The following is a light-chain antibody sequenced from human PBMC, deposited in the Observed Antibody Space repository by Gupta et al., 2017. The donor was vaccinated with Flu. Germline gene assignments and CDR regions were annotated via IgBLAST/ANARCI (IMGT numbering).Light chain of an antibody. V-gene: IGLV1-40*01. CDR3: PCYDSRLVWV. CDR1: SSNSGAGYE. J-gene: IGLJ3*02. CDR2: GNS. Sequence: QSVLTHPPSLSGAPGRRVIISCTGSSSNSGAGYEVHWYQQLPGTAPKLLIEGNSNRPSGVPDRSDAYNSGTYALAAITGLQADDEAYYCSPCYDSRLVWVFGGGTKLTVL.